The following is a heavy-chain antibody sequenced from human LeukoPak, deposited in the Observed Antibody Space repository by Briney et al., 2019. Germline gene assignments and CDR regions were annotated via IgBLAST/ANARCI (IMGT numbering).Heavy chain of an antibody. Sequence: ASVKVSCEASGYISTSYYMHWVRQAPGQGLEWMGIINPYGGSTSYAQKLQGRVTVTGDTSTSTVYMELSGLRSEDAAVYYCARTMVRGVNHYFDYWGQGTLVTVSS. CDR1: GYISTSYY. CDR3: ARTMVRGVNHYFDY. D-gene: IGHD3-10*01. CDR2: INPYGGST. V-gene: IGHV1-46*01. J-gene: IGHJ4*02.